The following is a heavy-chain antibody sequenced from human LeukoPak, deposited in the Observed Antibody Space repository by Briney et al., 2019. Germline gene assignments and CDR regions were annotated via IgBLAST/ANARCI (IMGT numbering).Heavy chain of an antibody. Sequence: SGTLSLTCTVSGGSISSYYWSWIRQPPGKGLEWIGYIYYSGSTNYNPSLKSRVTISVDTSKNQFSLKLSSVTAADTAVYYCARGDDTSFDPWGQGTLVTVSS. V-gene: IGHV4-59*01. CDR3: ARGDDTSFDP. J-gene: IGHJ5*02. D-gene: IGHD3-9*01. CDR2: IYYSGST. CDR1: GGSISSYY.